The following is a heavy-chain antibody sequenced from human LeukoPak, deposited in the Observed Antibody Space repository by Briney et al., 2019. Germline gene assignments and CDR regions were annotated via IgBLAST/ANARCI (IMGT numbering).Heavy chain of an antibody. J-gene: IGHJ4*02. Sequence: SVKVSCKASGGTFSSYTISWVRQAPGQGLEWMGRIIPILGIANYAQKFQGRVTITADKSTSTAYMELSSLRSEDTAVYYCARDKIRQKLVLGYWGQGTLVTVSS. CDR3: ARDKIRQKLVLGY. CDR2: IIPILGIA. CDR1: GGTFSSYT. D-gene: IGHD6-13*01. V-gene: IGHV1-69*04.